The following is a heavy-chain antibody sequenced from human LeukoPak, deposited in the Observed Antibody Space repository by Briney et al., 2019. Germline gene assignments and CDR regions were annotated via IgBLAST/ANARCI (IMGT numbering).Heavy chain of an antibody. CDR3: TTVGCSGGSCYSDY. J-gene: IGHJ4*02. CDR2: IKSKSDGGTT. D-gene: IGHD2-15*01. CDR1: GFTFSNAW. Sequence: GGSLRLSCAASGFTFSNAWMSWVRQAPGKGLEWVGRIKSKSDGGTTDYAAPVKGRFTISRDDSRNTLYLQVNSLKTEDTAVYYCTTVGCSGGSCYSDYWGQGTLVTVSS. V-gene: IGHV3-15*01.